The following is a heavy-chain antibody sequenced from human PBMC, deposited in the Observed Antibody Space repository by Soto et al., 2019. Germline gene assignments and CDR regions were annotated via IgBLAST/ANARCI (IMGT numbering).Heavy chain of an antibody. Sequence: PSETLSLTCTVSGGSISSGGYYWSWIRQHPGKGLEWIGYIYYSGSTYYNPSLKSRVTISVDTSKNQFSLKLSSVTAADTAVYYCARRTARDAFDIWGQGTMVTVSS. D-gene: IGHD5-18*01. CDR1: GGSISSGGYY. V-gene: IGHV4-31*03. CDR2: IYYSGST. J-gene: IGHJ3*02. CDR3: ARRTARDAFDI.